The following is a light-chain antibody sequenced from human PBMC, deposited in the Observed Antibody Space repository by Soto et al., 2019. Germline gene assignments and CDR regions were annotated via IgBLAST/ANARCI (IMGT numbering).Light chain of an antibody. J-gene: IGLJ1*01. CDR2: EVR. CDR1: SSDIGAFNY. CDR3: SSYRTGSAFYV. Sequence: QSVLTQPASVSGSPGQSITISCTGSSSDIGAFNYVAWYQQHPGKAPKLIIHEVRNRPSGVSSRFSGAESGNTASLTISGLQAEDEADYYCSSYRTGSAFYVFGTGTKVTVL. V-gene: IGLV2-14*01.